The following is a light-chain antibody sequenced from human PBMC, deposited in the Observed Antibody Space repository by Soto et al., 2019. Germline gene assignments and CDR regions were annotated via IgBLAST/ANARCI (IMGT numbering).Light chain of an antibody. CDR2: EVN. CDR3: SSYTRSNTRV. J-gene: IGLJ3*02. CDR1: SSDVGGYNY. V-gene: IGLV2-14*01. Sequence: QSALTQPASVSGSPGQSITISCTGTSSDVGGYNYVSWYQQHPGKAPKLMIYEVNNRPSGVSNRFSGSKSGNTASLTISELQAEDEADYFCSSYTRSNTRVFGGGTKLTVL.